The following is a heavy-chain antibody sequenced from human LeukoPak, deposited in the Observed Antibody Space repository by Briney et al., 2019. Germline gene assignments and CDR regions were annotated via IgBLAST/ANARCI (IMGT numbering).Heavy chain of an antibody. J-gene: IGHJ4*02. V-gene: IGHV4-59*01. D-gene: IGHD3-3*01. CDR3: ARVNYDFWSGSLDY. CDR1: GGSIGSYY. CDR2: IYYSGST. Sequence: SETLSLTCTVSGGSIGSYYWSWIRQPPGKGLEWIGYIYYSGSTNYNPSLKSRVTISVDTSKNQFSLKLSSVTAADTAVYYCARVNYDFWSGSLDYWGQGTLVTVSS.